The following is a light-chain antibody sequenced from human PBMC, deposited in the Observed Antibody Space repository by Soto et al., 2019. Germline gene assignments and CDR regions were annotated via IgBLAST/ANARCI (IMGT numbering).Light chain of an antibody. CDR3: QQYDSSWT. J-gene: IGKJ1*01. Sequence: EIVLTQSPGTLSLSPGERATLSCRASQSVPSYFLAWYQQKPGQAPILLIYGVSRRATGIPDRFSGSGSGTDFTLTISRLEPEDFAVYYCQQYDSSWTFGQGTKVEIK. V-gene: IGKV3-20*01. CDR1: QSVPSYF. CDR2: GVS.